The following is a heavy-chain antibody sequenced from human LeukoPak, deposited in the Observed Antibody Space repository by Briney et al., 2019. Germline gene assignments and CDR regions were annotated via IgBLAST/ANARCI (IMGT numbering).Heavy chain of an antibody. V-gene: IGHV4-39*01. Sequence: SETLSLTCSVSGASVSGSSNSWDWIRQPPGKGLEWIGGFYSGWTSFNPSLKSRATMSVDTSKNQFSLTLSSVTAADTAIYHCATYLAWGRGTQVIVSS. CDR1: GASVSGSSNS. D-gene: IGHD3-16*01. CDR3: ATYLA. CDR2: FYSGWT. J-gene: IGHJ4*02.